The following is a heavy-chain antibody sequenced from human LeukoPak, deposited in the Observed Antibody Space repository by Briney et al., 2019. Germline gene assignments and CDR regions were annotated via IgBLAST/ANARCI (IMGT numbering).Heavy chain of an antibody. J-gene: IGHJ4*02. CDR2: IYHSGST. CDR3: ARQTGSGLFTLP. V-gene: IGHV4-38-2*02. Sequence: SETLSLTCTVSGYSISSGYYWGWIRQPPGKGLEWIGSIYHSGSTYYNPSLKSRVTISVDTSKNQFSLKLSSVTATDTAMYYCARQTGSGLFTLPGGQGTLVTVSS. D-gene: IGHD3/OR15-3a*01. CDR1: GYSISSGYY.